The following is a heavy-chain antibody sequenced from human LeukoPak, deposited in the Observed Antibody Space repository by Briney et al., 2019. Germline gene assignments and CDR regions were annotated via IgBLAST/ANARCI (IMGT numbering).Heavy chain of an antibody. CDR2: ISSSSSTI. CDR1: GFTFSSYS. D-gene: IGHD3-22*01. CDR3: TTDYSFMVITPSTDY. V-gene: IGHV3-48*04. Sequence: PGGSLRLSCAASGFTFSSYSMNWVRQAPGKGLEWVSYISSSSSTIYYADSVKGRFTISRDNAKNSLYLQMNSLRAEDTAVYYCTTDYSFMVITPSTDYWGQGTLDTVSS. J-gene: IGHJ4*02.